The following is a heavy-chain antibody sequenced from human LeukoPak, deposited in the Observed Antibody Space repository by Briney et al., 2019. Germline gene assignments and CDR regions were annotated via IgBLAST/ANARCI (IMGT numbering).Heavy chain of an antibody. D-gene: IGHD2-15*01. CDR1: GGSISSGGYY. CDR3: ARGRYCSGSSCYAYFDY. Sequence: PSETLSLTCTVSGGSISSGGYYWSWIRQHPVKGLEWIGYIFYSGSSYYNPSLKSRVTISVDTSMNQFSLKLSSVTAADTAVYYCARGRYCSGSSCYAYFDYWGQGTLVTVDS. CDR2: IFYSGSS. V-gene: IGHV4-31*03. J-gene: IGHJ4*02.